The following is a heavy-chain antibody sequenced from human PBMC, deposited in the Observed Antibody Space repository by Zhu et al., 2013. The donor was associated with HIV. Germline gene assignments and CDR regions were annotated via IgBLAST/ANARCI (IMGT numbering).Heavy chain of an antibody. CDR2: IIPIFGTA. V-gene: IGHV1-69*01. Sequence: QVQLVQSGAEVKKPGSSVKVSCKASGGTFSSYAISWVRQAPGQGLEWMGGIIPIFGTANYAQKFQGRVTITADESTSTAYMELSSLRSEDTAVYYCARGRWGGYDDYYGMDVWGPRDHGHRLL. J-gene: IGHJ6*01. CDR3: ARGRWGGYDDYYGMDV. D-gene: IGHD5-12*01. CDR1: GGTFSSYA.